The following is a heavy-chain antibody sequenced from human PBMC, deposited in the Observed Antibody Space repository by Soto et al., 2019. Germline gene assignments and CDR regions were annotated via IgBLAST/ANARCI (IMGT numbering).Heavy chain of an antibody. CDR2: IYHTGTT. V-gene: IGHV4-30-2*01. D-gene: IGHD3-3*01. CDR1: GDSITSVGYS. J-gene: IGHJ6*02. CDR3: AATVFGEYSHYALDV. Sequence: TLSLTCAVSGDSITSVGYSWSWIRQPPGKALEWIGYIYHTGTTYYTAALKSRVTISLDRSKNRISLSLNSVTAADTAVYYCAATVFGEYSHYALDVWGQGTTVTVYS.